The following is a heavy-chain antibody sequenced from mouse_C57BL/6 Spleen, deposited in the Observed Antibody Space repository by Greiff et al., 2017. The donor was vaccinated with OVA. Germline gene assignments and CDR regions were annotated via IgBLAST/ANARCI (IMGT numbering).Heavy chain of an antibody. CDR3: ARAIYDGAFAY. CDR2: INCDGSST. Sequence: EVKLMESEGGLVQPGSSMKLSCTASGFTFSDYYMAWVRQVPEKGLEWVANINCDGSSTYYLDSLKSRFIISRDNAKNILYLQMSSLKSEDTATYYCARAIYDGAFAYWGQGTLVTVSA. J-gene: IGHJ3*01. CDR1: GFTFSDYY. D-gene: IGHD2-3*01. V-gene: IGHV5-16*01.